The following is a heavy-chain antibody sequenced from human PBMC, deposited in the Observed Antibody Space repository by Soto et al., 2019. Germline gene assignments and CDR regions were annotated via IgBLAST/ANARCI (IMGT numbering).Heavy chain of an antibody. CDR1: GGTFSSYA. D-gene: IGHD6-19*01. Sequence: GASVKVSCKSSGGTFSSYAISWVRQAPGQGLEWMGGIIPIFGTANYAQKFQGRVTITADKSTSTAYMELSSLRSEDTAVYYCASPQELGPSSGWEEGFDYWGQGTLVTVSS. J-gene: IGHJ4*02. CDR2: IIPIFGTA. CDR3: ASPQELGPSSGWEEGFDY. V-gene: IGHV1-69*06.